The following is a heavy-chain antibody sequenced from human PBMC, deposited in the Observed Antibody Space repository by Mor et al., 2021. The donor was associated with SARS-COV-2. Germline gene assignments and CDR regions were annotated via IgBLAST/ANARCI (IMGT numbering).Heavy chain of an antibody. CDR3: ARDAPDCTNGVCYEIIDY. J-gene: IGHJ4*02. V-gene: IGHV4-30-2*04. D-gene: IGHD2-8*01. Sequence: NPSLKSRVTISVDTSKNQFSLKLSSVTAADTAVYYCARDAPDCTNGVCYEIIDYWGQGTLVTVSS.